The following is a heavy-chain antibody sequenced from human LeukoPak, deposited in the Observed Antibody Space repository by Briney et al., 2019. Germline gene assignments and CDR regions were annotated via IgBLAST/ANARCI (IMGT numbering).Heavy chain of an antibody. CDR2: ISPNNGGT. V-gene: IGHV1-2*02. Sequence: ASVTVSCKASGYTFRGHNIHWMRQAPGQGLEWVGWISPNNGGTNYAQKFQGRVTMTRDTSAGTVYMDLSSLRSDDTAVYYCAQSIAVPSIPTFDVWGQGTVVSVSS. J-gene: IGHJ3*01. CDR3: AQSIAVPSIPTFDV. D-gene: IGHD6-19*01. CDR1: GYTFRGHN.